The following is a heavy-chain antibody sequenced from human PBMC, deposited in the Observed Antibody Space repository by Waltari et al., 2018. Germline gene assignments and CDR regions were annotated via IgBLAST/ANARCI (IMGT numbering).Heavy chain of an antibody. Sequence: QVQLVQSGAEVKKPGASVKVSCKASGYTFTGYYMHWVGQAPGQGLEWMGRINPNSGGTNYAQKFQGRVTMTRDTSISTAYMELSRLRSDDTAVYYCARDVQAVITHLDYWGQGTLVTVSS. V-gene: IGHV1-2*06. CDR1: GYTFTGYY. CDR2: INPNSGGT. J-gene: IGHJ4*02. D-gene: IGHD4-17*01. CDR3: ARDVQAVITHLDY.